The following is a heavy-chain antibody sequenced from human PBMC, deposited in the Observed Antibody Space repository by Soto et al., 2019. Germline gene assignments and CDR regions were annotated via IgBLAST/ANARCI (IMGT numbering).Heavy chain of an antibody. V-gene: IGHV4-59*08. J-gene: IGHJ5*02. CDR1: GGSISSYY. CDR3: ARLNDSAGNYYSYDP. D-gene: IGHD3-10*01. CDR2: IYSSGST. Sequence: LSLTCSVSGGSISSYYWSWIRQPPGKGLEWIGYIYSSGSTNYNPSLKSRVTISVDTSKNQFSLKLTSMTAADTAMYYCARLNDSAGNYYSYDPWGQGTLVTVSS.